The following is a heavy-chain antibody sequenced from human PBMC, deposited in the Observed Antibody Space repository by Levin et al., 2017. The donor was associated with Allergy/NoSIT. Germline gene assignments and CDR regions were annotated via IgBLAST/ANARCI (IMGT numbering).Heavy chain of an antibody. J-gene: IGHJ4*02. V-gene: IGHV4-34*01. Sequence: SETLSLTCGVYRGSFSGYYWSWIRQPPGKGLEWIGGITHSGSTNYNPSLKSRVTISVDRSKNQFSLKLNSVNAADTAVYYCARDYGDYEDHRGYFDYWGQGTLVTVSS. CDR1: RGSFSGYY. CDR2: ITHSGST. D-gene: IGHD4-17*01. CDR3: ARDYGDYEDHRGYFDY.